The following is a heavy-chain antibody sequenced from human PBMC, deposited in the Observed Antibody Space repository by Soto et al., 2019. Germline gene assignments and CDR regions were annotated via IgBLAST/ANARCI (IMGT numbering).Heavy chain of an antibody. CDR1: GGSFSGYY. V-gene: IGHV4-34*01. J-gene: IGHJ4*02. D-gene: IGHD1-26*01. Sequence: SETLSLTCAVYGGSFSGYYWSWIRQPPGKGLEWIGEIDHYGSTNSNPSLKSRITILVDTSKKQFSLKLTSVTAADTALYYCARRGGGNYPFYFDFWGQGALVTVS. CDR2: IDHYGST. CDR3: ARRGGGNYPFYFDF.